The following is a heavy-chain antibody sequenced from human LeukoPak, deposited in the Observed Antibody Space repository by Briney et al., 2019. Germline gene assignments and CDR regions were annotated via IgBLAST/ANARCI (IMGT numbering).Heavy chain of an antibody. CDR1: GFTFSSYW. D-gene: IGHD3-16*01. Sequence: GGSLRLSCVASGFTFSSYWMTWVRQAPGKGLEWVANINKDGSAKEDSVKGRFTISRDNAKNSLYLQMNSLRVEDTAVYYCARDPYDFSGGYAYGAFDMWGQGTMVTVSS. V-gene: IGHV3-7*01. CDR3: ARDPYDFSGGYAYGAFDM. J-gene: IGHJ3*02. CDR2: INKDGSA.